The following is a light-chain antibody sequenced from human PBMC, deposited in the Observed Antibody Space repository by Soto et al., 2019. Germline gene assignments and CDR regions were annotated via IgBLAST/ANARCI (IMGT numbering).Light chain of an antibody. J-gene: IGLJ1*01. CDR1: SSNIGAGYD. V-gene: IGLV1-40*01. CDR2: GNS. CDR3: QSYDSSLSGYV. Sequence: QSVLTQPPSVSGAPGRRVTISGTGSSSNIGAGYDVPWYQQLPGTAPKLLIYGNSNRPSGVPDRFSGSKSGTSASLAITGLQAEDEADYYCQSYDSSLSGYVFGTGTKLTVL.